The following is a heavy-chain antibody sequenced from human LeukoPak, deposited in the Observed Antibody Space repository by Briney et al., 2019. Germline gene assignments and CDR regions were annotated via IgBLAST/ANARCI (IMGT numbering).Heavy chain of an antibody. CDR3: ARDRSSSYTRDWFDP. V-gene: IGHV4-4*07. J-gene: IGHJ5*02. CDR1: GGSISGYY. CDR2: IYNSESI. Sequence: PSETLSLTCTVSGGSISGYYWSWIRQPAGKGLEWIGRIYNSESINYNPSLKSRVTMSIDTSKNQFSLKLNSMTAADTAVYYCARDRSSSYTRDWFDPWGQGVLVTVSS. D-gene: IGHD6-13*01.